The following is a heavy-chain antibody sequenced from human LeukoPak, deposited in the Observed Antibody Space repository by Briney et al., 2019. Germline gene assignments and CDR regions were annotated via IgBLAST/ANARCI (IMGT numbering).Heavy chain of an antibody. CDR2: IIPIFGTA. J-gene: IGHJ4*02. Sequence: SVKVSCKASGGTFSSYAISWVRQAPGQGLEWMRGIIPIFGTANYAQKFQGRVTITTDESTSTAYMELSSLRSEDTAVYYCARSTTVVTPFDYWGQGTLVTVSS. CDR1: GGTFSSYA. CDR3: ARSTTVVTPFDY. V-gene: IGHV1-69*05. D-gene: IGHD4-23*01.